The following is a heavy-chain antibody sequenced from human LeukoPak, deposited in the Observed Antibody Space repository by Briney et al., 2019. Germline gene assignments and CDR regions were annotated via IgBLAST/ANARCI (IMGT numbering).Heavy chain of an antibody. J-gene: IGHJ4*02. V-gene: IGHV3-33*01. CDR2: IWYDGSNK. CDR3: ARGTIRDFDY. CDR1: GFTFSSYG. D-gene: IGHD1-1*01. Sequence: GRSLRLSCAASGFTFSSYGMHWVRQAPGEGLEWVAVIWYDGSNKYYADSVKGRFTISRDNSKNTLYLQMNSLRAEDTAVYYCARGTIRDFDYWGQGTLVTVSS.